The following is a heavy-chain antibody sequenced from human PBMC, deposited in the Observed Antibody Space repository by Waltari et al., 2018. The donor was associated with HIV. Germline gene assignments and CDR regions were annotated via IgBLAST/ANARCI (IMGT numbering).Heavy chain of an antibody. J-gene: IGHJ6*02. CDR1: GYTFKRYG. CDR3: ARDRDFWSGYYRLQVMDV. D-gene: IGHD3-3*01. V-gene: IGHV1-18*01. Sequence: QVQLVQSGAEVKKPGASVKVSWKGSGYTFKRYGISWVRQAPGQGLEWMGWISAYNGNTNYAQKLQGRVTMTTDTSTSTAYMELRSLRSDDTAVYYCARDRDFWSGYYRLQVMDVWGQGTTVTVSS. CDR2: ISAYNGNT.